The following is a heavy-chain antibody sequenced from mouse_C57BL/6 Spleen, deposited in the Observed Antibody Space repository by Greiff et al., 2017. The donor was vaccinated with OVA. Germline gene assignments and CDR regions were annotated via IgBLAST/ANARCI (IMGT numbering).Heavy chain of an antibody. CDR1: GYSFTSYY. Sequence: QVQLQQSGPELVKPGASVKISCKASGYSFTSYYIHWVKQRPGQGLEWIGWIYPGSGNTKYNEKFKGKATLTADTSSSTAYMQLSSLTSEDSAVYYCASSSFYYGSSPFDYWGQGTTLTVSS. J-gene: IGHJ2*01. D-gene: IGHD1-1*01. CDR3: ASSSFYYGSSPFDY. CDR2: IYPGSGNT. V-gene: IGHV1-66*01.